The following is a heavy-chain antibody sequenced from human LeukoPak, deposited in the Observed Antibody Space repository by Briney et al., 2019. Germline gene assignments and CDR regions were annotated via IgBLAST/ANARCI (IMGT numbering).Heavy chain of an antibody. D-gene: IGHD2-2*01. J-gene: IGHJ5*02. Sequence: SETLSLTCTVSGGSISSSGYYWGWIRQPPGKGLEWIGSIYYSGSTYYNPSLKSRVTISVDTSKNQFSLKLSSVTAADTAVYYCARHERHCSSTSCSVAIDPWGQGTLVTVSS. CDR1: GGSISSSGYY. CDR3: ARHERHCSSTSCSVAIDP. CDR2: IYYSGST. V-gene: IGHV4-39*01.